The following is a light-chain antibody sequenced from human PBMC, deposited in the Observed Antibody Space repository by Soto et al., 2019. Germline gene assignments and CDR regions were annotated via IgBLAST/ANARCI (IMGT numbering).Light chain of an antibody. V-gene: IGKV1-9*01. CDR2: AAS. CDR1: QGISSY. J-gene: IGKJ1*01. CDR3: QQLNSYPRT. Sequence: IQLTQSPSSLSASLGDRGTITCRASQGISSYLAWYQQKPGKAPKLLIYAASTWQSGVPSRFSGSGSGTDFTLTTSSLQPEDFATYYCQQLNSYPRTFGQGTKVEIK.